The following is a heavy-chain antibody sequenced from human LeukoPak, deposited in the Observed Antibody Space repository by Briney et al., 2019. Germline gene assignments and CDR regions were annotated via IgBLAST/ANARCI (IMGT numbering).Heavy chain of an antibody. CDR2: IYYSGST. CDR1: GGSISSYY. J-gene: IGHJ6*03. Sequence: SETLSLTCTVSGGSISSYYWSWIRQPPAKGLEWIGYIYYSGSTNYNPSLKSRVTISVDTSKNQFSLKLSSVTAADTAVYYCAREAVPPGGKYYYYMGVWGKGTTVTVSS. D-gene: IGHD2-2*01. V-gene: IGHV4-59*01. CDR3: AREAVPPGGKYYYYMGV.